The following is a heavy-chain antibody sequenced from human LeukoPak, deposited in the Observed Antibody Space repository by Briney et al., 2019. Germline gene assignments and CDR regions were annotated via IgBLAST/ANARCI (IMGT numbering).Heavy chain of an antibody. V-gene: IGHV3-30*02. D-gene: IGHD6-19*01. CDR3: AKGRREYSSGWYYFDY. J-gene: IGHJ4*02. Sequence: PGGSLRLSCAASGFTFSSYGMHWVRQAPGKGLEWVAFIRYDGSNKYYADSVKGRFTISRDSSKNTLYLQMNSLRAEDTAVYYCAKGRREYSSGWYYFDYWGQGTLVTVSS. CDR1: GFTFSSYG. CDR2: IRYDGSNK.